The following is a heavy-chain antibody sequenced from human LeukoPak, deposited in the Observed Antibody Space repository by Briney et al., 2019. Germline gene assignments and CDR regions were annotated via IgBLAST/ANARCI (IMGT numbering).Heavy chain of an antibody. Sequence: GASVEVSCKASGYTFTSYGISWVRQAPGQGLEWMGWISAYNGNTNYAQKLQGRVTMTTDTSTSTAYMELRSLRSDDTAVYYCARDKGITMVWDYYYYMDVWGKGTTVTVSS. CDR3: ARDKGITMVWDYYYYMDV. V-gene: IGHV1-18*01. D-gene: IGHD3-10*01. J-gene: IGHJ6*03. CDR1: GYTFTSYG. CDR2: ISAYNGNT.